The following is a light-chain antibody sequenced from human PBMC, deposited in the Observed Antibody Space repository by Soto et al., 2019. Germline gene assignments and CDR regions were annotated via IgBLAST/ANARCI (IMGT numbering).Light chain of an antibody. CDR1: NIGNES. Sequence: SYELTQPPSVSVAPGQTAMVTCGGNNIGNESVHWYQQRPGQAPVLVVYDDTDRPSGIPERFSGSKSGNTATLTISRVEAGDEAVYYCQVWDSSGDDTSERTSNRWVFGGGTKVTVL. V-gene: IGLV3-21*02. CDR3: QVWDSSGDDTSERTSNRWV. CDR2: DDT. J-gene: IGLJ3*02.